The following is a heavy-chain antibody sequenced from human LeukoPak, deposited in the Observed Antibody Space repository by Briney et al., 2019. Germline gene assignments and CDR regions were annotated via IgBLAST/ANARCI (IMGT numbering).Heavy chain of an antibody. CDR3: ARVLGGGAFDI. D-gene: IGHD3-16*01. CDR1: GFTFSSYA. Sequence: GRSLRLSCAASGFTFSSYAMHWVRQAPGKGLEWVAVISYDGSNKYYADSVKGRFTISRDNSKNTLYLQMNSLRAEDTALYHCARVLGGGAFDIWGQGTMVTVSS. V-gene: IGHV3-30-3*01. J-gene: IGHJ3*02. CDR2: ISYDGSNK.